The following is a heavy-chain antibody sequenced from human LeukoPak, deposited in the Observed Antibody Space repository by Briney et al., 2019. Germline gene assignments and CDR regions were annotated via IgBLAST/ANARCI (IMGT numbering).Heavy chain of an antibody. Sequence: PSETLSLTCAVSGGSISSYYWSWIRQPPGKGLEWVGYIYYSGSTNYNPPLKSRVTISVDTSKNQFSLKLSSVTAADTAVYYCARDRRDYGDYGIDYWGQGTLVTVSS. CDR1: GGSISSYY. D-gene: IGHD4-17*01. V-gene: IGHV4-59*01. J-gene: IGHJ4*02. CDR2: IYYSGST. CDR3: ARDRRDYGDYGIDY.